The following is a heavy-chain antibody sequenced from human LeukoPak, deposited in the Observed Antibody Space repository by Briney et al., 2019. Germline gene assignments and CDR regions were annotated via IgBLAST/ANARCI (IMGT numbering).Heavy chain of an antibody. Sequence: GASVKVSCKASGYTFTGYYMHWVRQAPGQGLEWMGWINPNSAGTNYAQTFQGRVTMTRDTSISTAYMELSRLRSDDTAVYYCATSRGYSGYESSDFDYWGQGTLVTVSS. D-gene: IGHD5-12*01. J-gene: IGHJ4*02. CDR2: INPNSAGT. CDR1: GYTFTGYY. V-gene: IGHV1-2*02. CDR3: ATSRGYSGYESSDFDY.